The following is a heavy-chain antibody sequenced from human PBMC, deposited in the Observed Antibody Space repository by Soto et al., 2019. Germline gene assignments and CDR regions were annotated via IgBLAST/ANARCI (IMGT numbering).Heavy chain of an antibody. V-gene: IGHV3-30*18. J-gene: IGHJ4*02. D-gene: IGHD5-18*01. Sequence: ESVGGVVQPGRSLRLSCAASGFTFSSYGMHWVRQAPGKGLEWVAVISYDGSNKYYADSVKGRFTISRDNSKNTLYLQMNSLRAEDTAVYYCAKDRSYGYFRPFLDYWGQGTLVTVSS. CDR3: AKDRSYGYFRPFLDY. CDR2: ISYDGSNK. CDR1: GFTFSSYG.